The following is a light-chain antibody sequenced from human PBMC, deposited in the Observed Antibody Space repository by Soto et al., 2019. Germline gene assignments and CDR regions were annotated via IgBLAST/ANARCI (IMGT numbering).Light chain of an antibody. V-gene: IGKV3-11*01. Sequence: EIVLTQSPGTLSLSPGERATLSCRASQSVSSYLAWYQQKPGQPPRLLIYDASNRATGIPARFSGSGSGTDFTLTISRLEPEDFAVYYCQQRSNWPLTCGGGTKVEIK. CDR3: QQRSNWPLT. J-gene: IGKJ4*02. CDR1: QSVSSY. CDR2: DAS.